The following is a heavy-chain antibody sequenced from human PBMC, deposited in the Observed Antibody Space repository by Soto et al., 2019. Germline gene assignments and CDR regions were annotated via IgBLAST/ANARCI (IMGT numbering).Heavy chain of an antibody. D-gene: IGHD1-26*01. Sequence: QLQLQESGPGLVKPSETLSLTCTVSGGSISSSSYYWGWIRQPPGKGLEWIGSIYYSGSTNYNPSLKSRVTISVDTSKNQFSLKLSSVTAADTAVYYCARGEGSWGGANDAFDIWGQGTMVTVSS. CDR1: GGSISSSSYY. CDR2: IYYSGST. J-gene: IGHJ3*02. CDR3: ARGEGSWGGANDAFDI. V-gene: IGHV4-39*07.